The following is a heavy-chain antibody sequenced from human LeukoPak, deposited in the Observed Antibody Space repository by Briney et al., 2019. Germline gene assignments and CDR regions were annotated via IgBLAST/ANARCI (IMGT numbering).Heavy chain of an antibody. V-gene: IGHV3-66*01. CDR2: ISFDGTT. J-gene: IGHJ4*02. D-gene: IGHD6-6*01. CDR1: GLTVSSNY. Sequence: GGSLRLSCAASGLTVSSNYMSWVRQAPGKGLEWVSVISFDGTTYYTDSVKGRFSISRDNSKNTVFLQVNSLRAEDTAVYYCGSLRSRSPVQVHWGLGTLVTVSS. CDR3: GSLRSRSPVQVH.